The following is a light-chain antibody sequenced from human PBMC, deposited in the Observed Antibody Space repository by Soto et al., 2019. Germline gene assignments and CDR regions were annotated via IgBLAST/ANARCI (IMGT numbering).Light chain of an antibody. Sequence: QSVLTQPPSVSGAPGQRVTISCTGSSSNIGAGYYVHWYQQLPGTAPKLLIYGNSDRPSGVPDRFSGSKSGTSASLAITGLQAEDEADYYCQSDDSSLGWVFGGGTKLTVL. V-gene: IGLV1-40*01. J-gene: IGLJ3*02. CDR3: QSDDSSLGWV. CDR2: GNS. CDR1: SSNIGAGYY.